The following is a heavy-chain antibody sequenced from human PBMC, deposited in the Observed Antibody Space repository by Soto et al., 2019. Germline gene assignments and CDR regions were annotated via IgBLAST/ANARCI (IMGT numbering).Heavy chain of an antibody. CDR3: AKDSGYSGYDVYDYYYGMDV. CDR1: GFTFRSYA. Sequence: VQLLESGGGLVQPGGSLRLSCVASGFTFRSYAMSWVRRAPGKGLEWVAVTSYDGSNKYYADSVKGRFTISRDNSKNTLYLQMNSLRAEDTAVYYCAKDSGYSGYDVYDYYYGMDVWGQGTTVTVSS. CDR2: TSYDGSNK. J-gene: IGHJ6*02. V-gene: IGHV3-30*18. D-gene: IGHD5-12*01.